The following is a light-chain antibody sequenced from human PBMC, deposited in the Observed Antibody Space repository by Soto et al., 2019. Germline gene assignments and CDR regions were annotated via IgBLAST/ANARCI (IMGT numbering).Light chain of an antibody. CDR2: GAS. Sequence: EIVLTQSPGNLSLSPWERATLSCRASQSVSSNLAWYQQKPGQAPRLLIYGASTRATGIPARFSGSGSGTEFTLTIGSLQSEDFAVYYCQQYGSSPWTFGQGTKVDI. V-gene: IGKV3-15*01. J-gene: IGKJ1*01. CDR3: QQYGSSPWT. CDR1: QSVSSN.